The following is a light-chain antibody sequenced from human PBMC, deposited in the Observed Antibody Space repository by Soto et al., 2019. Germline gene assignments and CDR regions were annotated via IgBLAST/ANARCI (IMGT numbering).Light chain of an antibody. Sequence: EIVMTKSPATLSVSPGKRATLSCRASQSVSSSYLAWYQQKPGQAPRLLIYDASNRATGIPVRFSGSGSGTDFTLTISSLEPEDFAVYYCQQRSSWPLTFGGGTKVDI. J-gene: IGKJ4*01. CDR3: QQRSSWPLT. CDR1: QSVSSSY. V-gene: IGKV3-11*01. CDR2: DAS.